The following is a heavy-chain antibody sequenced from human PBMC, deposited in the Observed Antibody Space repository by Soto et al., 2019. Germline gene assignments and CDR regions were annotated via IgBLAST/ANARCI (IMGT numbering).Heavy chain of an antibody. J-gene: IGHJ4*02. CDR3: ARVYSSGWYFDY. V-gene: IGHV3-48*02. D-gene: IGHD6-19*01. CDR1: GFTFSSYS. CDR2: ITNDSGIK. Sequence: EVQLVESGGGFVQPGGSLRLSCEASGFTFSSYSMNWVRHAPGKGLEWVSYITNDSGIKSYADSVKGRFAISRDNAEKSVYLPMTSMRDDDTAVYYCARVYSSGWYFDYWGQGTLVTVSS.